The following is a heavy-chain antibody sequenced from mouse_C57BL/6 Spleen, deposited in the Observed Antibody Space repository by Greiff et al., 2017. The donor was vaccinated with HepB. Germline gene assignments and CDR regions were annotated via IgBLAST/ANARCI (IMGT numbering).Heavy chain of an antibody. CDR3: TRGDYYGYDGGFAY. J-gene: IGHJ3*01. CDR1: GFNIKDDY. D-gene: IGHD2-2*01. V-gene: IGHV14-4*01. Sequence: VQLQQSGAELVRPGASVKLSCTASGFNIKDDYMHWVKQRPEQGLEWIGWIDPENGDTEYASKFQGKATITADTSSNTAYLQLSSLTSEDTAGDYCTRGDYYGYDGGFAYWGQGTLVTVSA. CDR2: IDPENGDT.